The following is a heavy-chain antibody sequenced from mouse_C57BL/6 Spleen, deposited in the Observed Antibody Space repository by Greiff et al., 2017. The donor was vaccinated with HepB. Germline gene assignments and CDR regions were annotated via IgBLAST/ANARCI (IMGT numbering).Heavy chain of an antibody. D-gene: IGHD1-1*01. CDR1: GYAFSSYW. J-gene: IGHJ4*01. CDR2: IYPGDGDT. CDR3: ARWGTTRGMDY. V-gene: IGHV1-80*01. Sequence: QVQLQQSGAELVKPGASVKISCKASGYAFSSYWMNWVKQRPGKGLEWIGQIYPGDGDTNYNGKFKGKATLTADKSSSTAYMQLSSLTSEDSAVYFCARWGTTRGMDYWGQGTSVTVSS.